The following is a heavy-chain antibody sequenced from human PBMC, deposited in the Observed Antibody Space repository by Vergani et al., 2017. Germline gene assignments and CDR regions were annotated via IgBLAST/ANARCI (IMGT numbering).Heavy chain of an antibody. CDR1: GATFSSYT. CDR3: ASAGPSGGWFDP. Sequence: QVQLVQSGAEVKKPGSSVKVSCKSSGATFSSYTISWVRQAPGQGLEWMGMIIPILGTANYAQKFQGRVTITAENTTSTAYMVLSSLRSEDSAVYYCASAGPSGGWFDPWNRGTLVTVSS. J-gene: IGHJ5*02. D-gene: IGHD1-26*01. CDR2: IIPILGTA. V-gene: IGHV1-69*08.